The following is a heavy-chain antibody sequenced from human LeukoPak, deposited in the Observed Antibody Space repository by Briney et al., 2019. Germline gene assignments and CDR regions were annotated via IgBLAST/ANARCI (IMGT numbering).Heavy chain of an antibody. J-gene: IGHJ5*02. D-gene: IGHD3-10*01. CDR3: ARDSGYDPGWFDP. CDR1: GYSISNGYH. CDR2: INHSGST. V-gene: IGHV4-38-2*02. Sequence: SETLSLTCAVSGYSISNGYHWGWIRQPPEKGLEWIGSINHSGSTYYNPSLKSRVTTSVDTSKNQSSLKLNSVTAADTAVYYCARDSGYDPGWFDPWGQGTLVTVSS.